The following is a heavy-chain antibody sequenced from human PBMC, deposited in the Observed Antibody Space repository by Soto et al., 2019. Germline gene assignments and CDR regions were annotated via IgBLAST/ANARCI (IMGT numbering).Heavy chain of an antibody. D-gene: IGHD3-10*01. Sequence: EVQLVESGGGLVQPGGSLRLSCAASGFTFSLYSMSWVRQAPGKGLEWVSYISRSTTGIHYADSVKGRFTISRDDVTNSMHLQMNSLRDGDTAVYYCARAVTWGLDVWGQGTTVSISS. CDR2: ISRSTTGI. CDR3: ARAVTWGLDV. J-gene: IGHJ6*01. V-gene: IGHV3-48*02. CDR1: GFTFSLYS.